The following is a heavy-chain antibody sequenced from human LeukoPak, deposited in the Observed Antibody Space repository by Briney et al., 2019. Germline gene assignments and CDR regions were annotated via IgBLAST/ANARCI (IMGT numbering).Heavy chain of an antibody. D-gene: IGHD2-15*01. CDR3: ARDSRYCSGGSCFFWFDP. CDR2: VNPNSGGT. Sequence: ASVKVSCKASGYTFTGYYMHWVRQAPGQGLEWMGWVNPNSGGTNYAQKFQGRVTMTRDTSISKAYMELSRLRSDDTAVYYCARDSRYCSGGSCFFWFDPWGQGTLVTVSS. J-gene: IGHJ5*02. CDR1: GYTFTGYY. V-gene: IGHV1-2*02.